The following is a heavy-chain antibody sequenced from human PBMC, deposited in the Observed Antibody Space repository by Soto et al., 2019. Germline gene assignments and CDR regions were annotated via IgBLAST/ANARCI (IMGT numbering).Heavy chain of an antibody. CDR1: GGSISSGGYY. CDR3: ARYGDYVGEVGFDY. CDR2: IYYSGST. V-gene: IGHV4-31*03. J-gene: IGHJ4*02. Sequence: QVQLQESGPGLVKPSQTLSLTCTVSGGSISSGGYYWSWIRQHPGKGLEWIGYIYYSGSTYYNPSLKSRVTISVDPSKNQFSLKLSSVTAADTAVYYCARYGDYVGEVGFDYWGQGTLVTVSS. D-gene: IGHD4-17*01.